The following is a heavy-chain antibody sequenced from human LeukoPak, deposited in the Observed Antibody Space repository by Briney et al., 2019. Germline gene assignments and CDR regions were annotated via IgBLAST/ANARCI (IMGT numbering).Heavy chain of an antibody. J-gene: IGHJ4*02. V-gene: IGHV4-30-4*08. D-gene: IGHD5-24*01. CDR1: GGSIRSGDYS. CDR3: ATDDRDGYNFNY. Sequence: SETLSLTCTVSGGSIRSGDYSWNWIRQHPGKGLEWIGYIYYSGSTYYNPSLKSRVTISVDTSKNQFSLKLSSVTAADTAVYYCATDDRDGYNFNYWGQGTLVAVSS. CDR2: IYYSGST.